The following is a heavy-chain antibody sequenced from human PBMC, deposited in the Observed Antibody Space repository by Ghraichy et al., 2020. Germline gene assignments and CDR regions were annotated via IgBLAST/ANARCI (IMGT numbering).Heavy chain of an antibody. J-gene: IGHJ3*01. CDR1: GFTFSSYW. CDR2: IKQDGSEK. Sequence: GGSLRLSCAASGFTFSSYWMSWVRQVPGKGLEWVANIKQDGSEKYYVDSVKGRFTISRDNAKNSLHLQMNSLRAEATAVYYCARVKYSVGTFDLWGQGTMVTVSS. CDR3: ARVKYSVGTFDL. V-gene: IGHV3-7*04. D-gene: IGHD5/OR15-5a*01.